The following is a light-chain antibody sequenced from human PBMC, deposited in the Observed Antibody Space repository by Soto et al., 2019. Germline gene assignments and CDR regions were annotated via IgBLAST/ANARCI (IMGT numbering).Light chain of an antibody. Sequence: DIQMTQSPSSLSASVGDRVTIACQSSHDVSRNLNWFQQKPGEAPKLLIYDASNLERGVPSRLSGSGSGTDFPLTISILQPEDVATYYCQQYNSMLSFGGGTEVEMK. CDR1: HDVSRN. V-gene: IGKV1-33*01. J-gene: IGKJ4*01. CDR3: QQYNSMLS. CDR2: DAS.